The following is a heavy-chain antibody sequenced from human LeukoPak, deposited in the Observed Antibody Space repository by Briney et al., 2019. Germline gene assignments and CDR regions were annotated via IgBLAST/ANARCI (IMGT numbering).Heavy chain of an antibody. J-gene: IGHJ4*02. V-gene: IGHV4-34*01. CDR3: ARGLIVPSTIFDY. CDR2: ISHSGGT. Sequence: KPSETLSLTCAVYGGSFSGYYWTWIRQPPGKGLEWIGFISHSGGTYYNPSLKSRVTMSVDRSENQFSLKLSSVTAADTAVYYCARGLIVPSTIFDYWGQGALVTVSS. CDR1: GGSFSGYY. D-gene: IGHD2-2*01.